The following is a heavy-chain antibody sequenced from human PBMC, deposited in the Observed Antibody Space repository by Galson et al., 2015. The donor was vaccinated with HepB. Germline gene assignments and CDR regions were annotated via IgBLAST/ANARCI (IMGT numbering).Heavy chain of an antibody. V-gene: IGHV3-23*01. J-gene: IGHJ4*02. CDR3: AKDATPGNY. CDR2: ITGSGDSA. Sequence: SLRLSCAASGFTFSSYAMSWVRQAPGMGLKWVSAITGSGDSAYYADSVKGRFTISRDNSKNTLSLQMNSLRAEDTAIYYCAKDATPGNYWGQGTLVTVSS. CDR1: GFTFSSYA.